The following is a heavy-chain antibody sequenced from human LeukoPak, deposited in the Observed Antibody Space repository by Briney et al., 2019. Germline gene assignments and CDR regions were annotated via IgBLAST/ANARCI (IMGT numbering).Heavy chain of an antibody. CDR3: ASRYWFSGSHVFDT. D-gene: IGHD1-26*01. CDR2: IKQDGSEK. CDR1: GFTFSSYW. J-gene: IGHJ5*02. V-gene: IGHV3-7*01. Sequence: GGSLRLSCAASGFTFSSYWMSWVRQAPGKGLEWVANIKQDGSEKYYVDSVKGRFTISRDNARNSLYLQMNSLRAEDTAVYYCASRYWFSGSHVFDTWGQGTLLTVSS.